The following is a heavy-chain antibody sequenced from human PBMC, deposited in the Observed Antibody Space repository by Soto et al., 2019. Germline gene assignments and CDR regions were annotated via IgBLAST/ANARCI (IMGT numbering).Heavy chain of an antibody. CDR2: INAGNGNT. Sequence: ASVKVSCKASGYSFTVYYIHWLRQAPGQRLEWMGWINAGNGNTKYSQKFQGRVTITRDTSASTAYMELSSLRSEDTAVYYCARAEYYYGSGLGDVWGQGTTVTVSS. V-gene: IGHV1-3*01. D-gene: IGHD3-10*01. J-gene: IGHJ6*02. CDR1: GYSFTVYY. CDR3: ARAEYYYGSGLGDV.